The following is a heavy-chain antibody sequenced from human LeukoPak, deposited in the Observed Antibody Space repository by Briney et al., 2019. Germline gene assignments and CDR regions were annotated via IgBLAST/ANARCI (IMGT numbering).Heavy chain of an antibody. CDR3: ARDCGGDGWFGELFNTDRYAFDL. D-gene: IGHD3-10*01. Sequence: GGSLRLSCAASGFTFSDYYMSWIRQAPGKGLEWVSSISSSGSTTSYADSVKGRFTISRDNAKNSLYLQMNSLRAEETAVYYCARDCGGDGWFGELFNTDRYAFDLWGQGTMVTVSS. V-gene: IGHV3-11*01. CDR1: GFTFSDYY. CDR2: ISSSGSTT. J-gene: IGHJ3*01.